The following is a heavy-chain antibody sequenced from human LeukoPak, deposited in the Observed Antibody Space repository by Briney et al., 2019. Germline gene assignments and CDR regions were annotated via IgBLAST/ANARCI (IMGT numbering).Heavy chain of an antibody. V-gene: IGHV3-7*05. CDR1: GFTFSSYA. CDR3: ARGGGFGGLYDSFDI. J-gene: IGHJ3*02. D-gene: IGHD3-10*01. CDR2: XXQDGSEK. Sequence: GGSLRLSCAASGFTFSSYAMSWVRQAPGKGXXXXXXXXQDGSEKYYVDSVKGRFTISRDKAKNSLYLQMNSLRAEDTAVYYCARGGGFGGLYDSFDIWGQGTMVTVSS.